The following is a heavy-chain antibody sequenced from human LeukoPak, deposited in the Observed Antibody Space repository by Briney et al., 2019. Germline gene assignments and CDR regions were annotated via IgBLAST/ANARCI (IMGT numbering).Heavy chain of an antibody. CDR1: GGSISSSSYY. J-gene: IGHJ6*03. V-gene: IGHV4-39*07. CDR2: IHYSGST. Sequence: SETLSLTCTVSGGSISSSSYYWAWIRQPPGKGLEWIGSIHYSGSTYYNPSLQSRVSISIDTSKNQFSLKLRFVTAADTAVYYCARVRCSGGSCPYYYYYYYMDVWGKGTTVTVSS. CDR3: ARVRCSGGSCPYYYYYYYMDV. D-gene: IGHD2-15*01.